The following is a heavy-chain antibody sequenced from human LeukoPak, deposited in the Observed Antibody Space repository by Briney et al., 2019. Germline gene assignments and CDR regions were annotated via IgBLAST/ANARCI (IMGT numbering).Heavy chain of an antibody. Sequence: SVKVSCKASGGTFSSYAISWVRQAPGQGLEWMGRIIPILGIANYAQKFQGRVTITADKSTSAAYMELSSLRSGDTAVYYCASDLNYYGSGSYGPNWFDPWGQGTLVTVSS. CDR1: GGTFSSYA. J-gene: IGHJ5*02. D-gene: IGHD3-10*01. CDR2: IIPILGIA. CDR3: ASDLNYYGSGSYGPNWFDP. V-gene: IGHV1-69*04.